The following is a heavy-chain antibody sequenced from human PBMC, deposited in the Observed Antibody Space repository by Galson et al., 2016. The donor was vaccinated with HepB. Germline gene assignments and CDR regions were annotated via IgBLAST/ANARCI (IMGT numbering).Heavy chain of an antibody. D-gene: IGHD5-24*01. J-gene: IGHJ4*02. V-gene: IGHV7-4-1*02. Sequence: SVKVSCKASGYTFTDYALNWVRQAPGQGLEWMGWIDTNTGNPTYAQGFTGRFVFSLDTSVSAAYLQISSLKADDTAIYYCARVADGYPTEFDYWGQGTLVTVSS. CDR1: GYTFTDYA. CDR3: ARVADGYPTEFDY. CDR2: IDTNTGNP.